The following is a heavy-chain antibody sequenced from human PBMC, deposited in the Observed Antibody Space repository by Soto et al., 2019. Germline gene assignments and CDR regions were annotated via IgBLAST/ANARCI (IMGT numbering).Heavy chain of an antibody. V-gene: IGHV1-69*13. Sequence: SVKVSCKASGGTFSSYAISWVRQAPGQGLEWMGGIIPIFGTANYAQKFQGRVTITADESTSTAYMELSSLRSEDTAVYYCARAIGRIGYCLMTSCPPGWFDPWGQGTLVTVSS. CDR2: IIPIFGTA. CDR3: ARAIGRIGYCLMTSCPPGWFDP. J-gene: IGHJ5*02. D-gene: IGHD2-2*01. CDR1: GGTFSSYA.